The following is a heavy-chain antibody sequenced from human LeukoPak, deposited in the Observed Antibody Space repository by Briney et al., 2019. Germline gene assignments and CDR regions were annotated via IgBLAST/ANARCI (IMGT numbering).Heavy chain of an antibody. CDR3: ARVGGSWELIL. V-gene: IGHV3-7*01. D-gene: IGHD2-15*01. Sequence: PGGSLRLSCIASGFTFSAFYMSWVRQSPGKGLEWLAHIKYDGSYTYYLDSVKGRFTISRDNAKNSLYLQMNSLRGEDTAVYFCARVGGSWELILWGQGTLVTVS. CDR2: IKYDGSYT. J-gene: IGHJ4*02. CDR1: GFTFSAFY.